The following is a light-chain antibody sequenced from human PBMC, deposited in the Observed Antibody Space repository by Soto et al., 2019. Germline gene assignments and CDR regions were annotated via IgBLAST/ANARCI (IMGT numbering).Light chain of an antibody. V-gene: IGLV2-14*03. CDR3: CSYTSSSTPWV. Sequence: QSVLTQPASVSGSPGQSITISCTGTSSDVGGYNYVSWYQQHPGEAPKLMIYDVSDRPSGVSNRFSASKSGNTASLTIFGLQPEDEADYFCCSYTSSSTPWVFGTGTKVTVL. CDR2: DVS. J-gene: IGLJ1*01. CDR1: SSDVGGYNY.